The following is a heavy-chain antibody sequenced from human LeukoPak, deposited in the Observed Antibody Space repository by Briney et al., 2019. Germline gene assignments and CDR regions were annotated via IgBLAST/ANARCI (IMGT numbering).Heavy chain of an antibody. D-gene: IGHD5-18*01. J-gene: IGHJ4*02. CDR1: GFTFDDYT. Sequence: GGSLRLSCAASGFTFDDYTMHWVRQAPGKGLEWVSLISWDGGSTYYADSVKGRFTISRDNSKNSLYLQMNSLRTEDTALYYCAKSDGYLTLTPYYFDYRGQGTLVTVSS. CDR3: AKSDGYLTLTPYYFDY. V-gene: IGHV3-43*01. CDR2: ISWDGGST.